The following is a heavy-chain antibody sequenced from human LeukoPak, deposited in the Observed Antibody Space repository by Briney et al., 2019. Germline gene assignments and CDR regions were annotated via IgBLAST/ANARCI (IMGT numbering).Heavy chain of an antibody. CDR3: ARGVDDHGDSGYFDY. CDR2: IYYSGST. Sequence: PSETLSLTCTASGGSISSYYWSWIRQPPGKGLEWIGYIYYSGSTNYNPSLKSRVTISVDTSKNQFSLKLSSVTAADTAVYYCARGVDDHGDSGYFDYWGQGTLVTVSS. D-gene: IGHD4-17*01. J-gene: IGHJ4*02. V-gene: IGHV4-59*01. CDR1: GGSISSYY.